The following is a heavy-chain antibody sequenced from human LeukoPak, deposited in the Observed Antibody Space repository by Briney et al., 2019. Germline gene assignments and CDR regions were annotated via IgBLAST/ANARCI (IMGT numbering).Heavy chain of an antibody. D-gene: IGHD6-19*01. Sequence: GGSLRLSCAASGFIFSNYAMHWVRQAPGKGLEWVALISSDGSKIYYADSVKGRFTISRDNSKNTLYLQMNSLRAEDTAVYYCAKDWGGDGVAGPTLDYWGQGTLVTVSS. J-gene: IGHJ4*02. CDR3: AKDWGGDGVAGPTLDY. CDR2: ISSDGSKI. V-gene: IGHV3-30*04. CDR1: GFIFSNYA.